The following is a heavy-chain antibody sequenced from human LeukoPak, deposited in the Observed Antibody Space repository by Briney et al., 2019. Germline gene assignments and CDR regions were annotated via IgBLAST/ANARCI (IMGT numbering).Heavy chain of an antibody. V-gene: IGHV3-64*01. Sequence: GGSLRLSCAASGFTFSSYSMHWVRQAPGKGLEYVSAISSSGGSTYYANSVKGRFTISRDNSKNTLYLQMGSLRAEDMAVYYCARTYCSSTSYLVDYWGQGTLVTVSS. D-gene: IGHD2-2*01. J-gene: IGHJ4*02. CDR2: ISSSGGST. CDR3: ARTYCSSTSYLVDY. CDR1: GFTFSSYS.